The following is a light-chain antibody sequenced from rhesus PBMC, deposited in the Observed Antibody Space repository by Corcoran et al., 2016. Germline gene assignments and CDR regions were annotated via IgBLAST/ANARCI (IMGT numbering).Light chain of an antibody. V-gene: IGKV2-104*02. Sequence: DIVMTQTPLSLPVTPGEPASISCRSSQSLLDSEDGNTYLDWYLRKPGQFPQLLIYEVSNRASGSPDRFSGGGSETDFTLKISRVEAEDVGVYYCMQALEFPLTFGGGTKVEIK. CDR1: QSLLDSEDGNTY. CDR2: EVS. J-gene: IGKJ4*01. CDR3: MQALEFPLT.